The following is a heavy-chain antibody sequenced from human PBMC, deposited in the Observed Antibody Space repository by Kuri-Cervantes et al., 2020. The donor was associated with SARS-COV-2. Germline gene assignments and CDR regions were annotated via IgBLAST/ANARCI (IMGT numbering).Heavy chain of an antibody. CDR2: ISSSSSYI. Sequence: LSLPFAASGFTFSSYGMHWVRQAPGKGREWVSSISSSSSYIYYADSVKGRFTISRDNAKNSLYLQMNSLRAEETAVYYCGRGSSSTYFDYWGQGTLVTVSS. CDR1: GFTFSSYG. V-gene: IGHV3-21*01. D-gene: IGHD6-6*01. J-gene: IGHJ4*02. CDR3: GRGSSSTYFDY.